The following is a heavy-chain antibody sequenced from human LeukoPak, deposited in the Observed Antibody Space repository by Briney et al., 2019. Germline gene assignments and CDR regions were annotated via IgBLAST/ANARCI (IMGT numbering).Heavy chain of an antibody. Sequence: PGGSLRLSCAASGFTFSSYAMHWVRQAPGKGLEWVAVISYDGSNKYYADSVKGRFTISRDNSKNTLYLQMSSLRAEDTAVYYCARDSYGWHDRWDYWGQGTLVTVSS. J-gene: IGHJ4*02. CDR3: ARDSYGWHDRWDY. D-gene: IGHD1-1*01. V-gene: IGHV3-30-3*01. CDR1: GFTFSSYA. CDR2: ISYDGSNK.